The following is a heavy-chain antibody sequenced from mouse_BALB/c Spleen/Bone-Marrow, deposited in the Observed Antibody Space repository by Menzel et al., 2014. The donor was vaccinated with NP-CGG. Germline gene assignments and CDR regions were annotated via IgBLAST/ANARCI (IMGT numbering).Heavy chain of an antibody. CDR3: ARDY. Sequence: VQLQQSGPELAKPGDSVKMSCKASGYTFTDTWIHWIKQRPGQGLEWIGYINPSTGYAEYNQNFKDKATLTVDKSSSTAYMQLSSLTSEDSAVYYCARDYWGQGTTLTVSS. V-gene: IGHV1-7*01. CDR1: GYTFTDTW. CDR2: INPSTGYA. J-gene: IGHJ2*01.